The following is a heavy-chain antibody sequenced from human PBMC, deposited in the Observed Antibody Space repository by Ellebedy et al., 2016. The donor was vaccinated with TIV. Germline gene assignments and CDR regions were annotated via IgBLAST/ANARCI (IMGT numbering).Heavy chain of an antibody. D-gene: IGHD3-9*01. CDR1: GFTSSSYA. CDR2: ISGSSGST. CDR3: AKDGSLRYFDWFGDY. Sequence: GGSLRLSCAASGFTSSSYAMSWVRQAPGKGLEWVSVISGSSGSTYYADSVKGRFTISRDNSKNTLYLQMNSLRAEDTAVYYCAKDGSLRYFDWFGDYWGQGTLVTVSS. J-gene: IGHJ4*02. V-gene: IGHV3-23*01.